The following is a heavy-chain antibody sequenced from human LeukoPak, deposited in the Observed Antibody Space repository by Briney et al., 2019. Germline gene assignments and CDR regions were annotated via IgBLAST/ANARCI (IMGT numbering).Heavy chain of an antibody. CDR2: INSDGSRT. D-gene: IGHD1-14*01. CDR3: AKRVAPVTGVDY. V-gene: IGHV3-74*01. CDR1: GFTFTTYW. Sequence: PGGSLRLSCAASGFTFTTYWMYWVRQAPGKGLVWVSGINSDGSRTIYADSVKGRFTISRDNAKNTLYLQMNSLRVEDTAVYYYAKRVAPVTGVDYWGQGTLVTVSS. J-gene: IGHJ4*02.